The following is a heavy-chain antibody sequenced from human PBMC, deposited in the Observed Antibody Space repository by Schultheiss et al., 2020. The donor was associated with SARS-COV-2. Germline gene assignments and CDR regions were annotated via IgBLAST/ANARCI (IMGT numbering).Heavy chain of an antibody. Sequence: GGSLRLSCAASGFTVDDDASFDDYAMHWVRQTPGKSLEWVALISGEGGTAHYVDFAKGRFTVSRDNSKSSLFLQINSLRTEDTAFYYCAKGSTKQHVSGADYFDSWGQGTLVTVSS. V-gene: IGHV3-43*02. CDR3: AKGSTKQHVSGADYFDS. J-gene: IGHJ4*02. CDR1: GFTVDDDASFDDYA. D-gene: IGHD5/OR15-5a*01. CDR2: ISGEGGTA.